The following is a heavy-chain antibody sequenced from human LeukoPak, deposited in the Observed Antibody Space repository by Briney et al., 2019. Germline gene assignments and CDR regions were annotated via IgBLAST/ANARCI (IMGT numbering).Heavy chain of an antibody. CDR1: GGSTSSYY. V-gene: IGHV4-4*07. J-gene: IGHJ5*02. CDR2: IFTSGIISGNT. CDR3: ARPKYPRYCSSTSCYSAGWFDP. Sequence: SETLSLTCTVSGGSTSSYYWSWIRQPPGKGLEWIGRIFTSGIISGNTNYNPSLESRVTMSVDASKNQFSLKLTSVTAADTAVYYCARPKYPRYCSSTSCYSAGWFDPWGQGTLVTVSS. D-gene: IGHD2-2*01.